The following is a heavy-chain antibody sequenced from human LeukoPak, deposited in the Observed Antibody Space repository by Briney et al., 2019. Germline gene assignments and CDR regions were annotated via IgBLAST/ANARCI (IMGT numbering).Heavy chain of an antibody. CDR1: GFTFSGNA. Sequence: GGSLRLSCIASGFTFSGNAMNWIRQVPGKGLEWVSAISGSGAHTFYADSVKGRFTISRDNFNDTLYLQMNSLRVDDTAIYYCARDWFNDYWGQGTLVTVSS. J-gene: IGHJ4*02. CDR2: ISGSGAHT. V-gene: IGHV3-23*01. CDR3: ARDWFNDY. D-gene: IGHD3-9*01.